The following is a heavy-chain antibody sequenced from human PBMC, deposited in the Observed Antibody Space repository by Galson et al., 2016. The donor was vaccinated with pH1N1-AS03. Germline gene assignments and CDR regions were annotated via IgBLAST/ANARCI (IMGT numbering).Heavy chain of an antibody. D-gene: IGHD1-26*01. J-gene: IGHJ5*02. Sequence: QSGAEVKKPGESLKISCKASGYNFTNYWIGWVRQMPGKGLEWMGIIDPRDSGTRYSPSFQGQVTISVDKSFSTAYIQWGSLKASDTAMYYCARHGEPATLSGWFDPWGQGTLVTVSS. CDR3: ARHGEPATLSGWFDP. CDR2: IDPRDSGT. CDR1: GYNFTNYW. V-gene: IGHV5-51*01.